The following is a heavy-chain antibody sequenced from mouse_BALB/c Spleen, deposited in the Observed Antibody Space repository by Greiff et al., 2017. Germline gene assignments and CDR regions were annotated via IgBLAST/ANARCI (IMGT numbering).Heavy chain of an antibody. CDR1: GFSLTSYG. V-gene: IGHV2-9*02. Sequence: VNVVESGPGLVAPSQSLSITCTVSGFSLTSYGVHWVRQPPGKGLEWLGVIWAGGSTNYNSALMSRLSISKDNSKSQVFLKMNSLQTDDTAMYYCAGDLLLYYAMDYWGQGTSVTVSS. J-gene: IGHJ4*01. CDR3: AGDLLLYYAMDY. D-gene: IGHD2-1*01. CDR2: IWAGGST.